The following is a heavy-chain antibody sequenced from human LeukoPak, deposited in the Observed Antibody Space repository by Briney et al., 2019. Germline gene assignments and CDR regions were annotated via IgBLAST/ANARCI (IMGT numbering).Heavy chain of an antibody. D-gene: IGHD3-9*01. CDR1: SGSISSGGYY. CDR2: IYYSGST. CDR3: ARYGGHTRGLRYFVFYAFDI. Sequence: SETLSLTCTVSSGSISSGGYYWSWIRQHPGKGLEWIGYIYYSGSTYYNPSLKSRVTISVDTSKNQFSLKLSSVTAADTAVYYCARYGGHTRGLRYFVFYAFDIWGQGTMVTVSS. J-gene: IGHJ3*02. V-gene: IGHV4-31*03.